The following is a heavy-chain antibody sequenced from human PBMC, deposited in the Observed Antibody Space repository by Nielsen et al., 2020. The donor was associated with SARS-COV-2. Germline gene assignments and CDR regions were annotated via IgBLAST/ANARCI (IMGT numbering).Heavy chain of an antibody. CDR1: GFTFSSYA. CDR3: AKRSGYGSGSILY. J-gene: IGHJ4*02. V-gene: IGHV3-23*01. D-gene: IGHD3-10*01. Sequence: GGSLRPSCAASGFTFSSYAMTWVRQAPGKGLEWVSSITAGDTTYYADSVRGRFTISRDNSRNTLWLQMNSLRAEDTAVYYCAKRSGYGSGSILYWGQGTLVTVSS. CDR2: ITAGDTT.